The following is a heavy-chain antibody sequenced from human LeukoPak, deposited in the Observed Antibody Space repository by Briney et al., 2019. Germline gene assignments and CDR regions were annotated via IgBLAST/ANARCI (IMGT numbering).Heavy chain of an antibody. CDR2: ISANNGKT. CDR3: ATDRDSALDRALKY. J-gene: IGHJ4*02. CDR1: GYTFTRFG. D-gene: IGHD5-18*01. Sequence: GASVKVSCKASGYTFTRFGISWVRQAPGQGLEWMGWISANNGKTKYAQKLHDRVTMTTDTSTSTAYMELRNLRSDDTAVFYCATDRDSALDRALKYWGQGTQVIVSS. V-gene: IGHV1-18*01.